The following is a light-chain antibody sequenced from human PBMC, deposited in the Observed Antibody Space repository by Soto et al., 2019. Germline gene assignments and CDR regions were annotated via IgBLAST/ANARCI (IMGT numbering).Light chain of an antibody. Sequence: AVRMTQSPSSLSASTGDRVTSTCRASQGIRSYLAWYQQKPGKAPKLLIYAASTLQSGVPSRFSGSGSGTDFTLTISCLQSEDVATYYCQQYYSYPLTFGQGTKVDIK. J-gene: IGKJ1*01. CDR1: QGIRSY. CDR2: AAS. CDR3: QQYYSYPLT. V-gene: IGKV1-8*01.